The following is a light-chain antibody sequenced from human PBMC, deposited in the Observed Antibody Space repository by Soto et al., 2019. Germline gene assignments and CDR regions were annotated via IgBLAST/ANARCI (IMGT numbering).Light chain of an antibody. Sequence: QSVLTQPPPVSGAPGQRGTISCTGSSSKNGAGYDVHWYQQLPGTAPKLLIYGNSNRPSGVPDRFSGSKSGTSASLAITGLQAEDEADYYCQSYDSSLRAPYVFGTGTKVTVL. V-gene: IGLV1-40*01. CDR1: SSKNGAGYD. J-gene: IGLJ1*01. CDR3: QSYDSSLRAPYV. CDR2: GNS.